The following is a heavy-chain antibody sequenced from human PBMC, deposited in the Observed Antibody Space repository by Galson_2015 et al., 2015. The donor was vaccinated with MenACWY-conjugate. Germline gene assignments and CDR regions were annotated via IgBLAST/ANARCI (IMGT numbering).Heavy chain of an antibody. V-gene: IGHV3-66*02. CDR1: GFTASLYY. J-gene: IGHJ4*02. CDR3: ARGSGGYNTFDY. CDR2: IYSTDST. Sequence: SLRLSCAASGFTASLYYMIWVRQAPGKGLEWVSVIYSTDSTYYADSVQGRFTVSSDNSKNTLYLHMNSLRAEGTAVYYCARGSGGYNTFDYWGQGTLVTVSS. D-gene: IGHD5-24*01.